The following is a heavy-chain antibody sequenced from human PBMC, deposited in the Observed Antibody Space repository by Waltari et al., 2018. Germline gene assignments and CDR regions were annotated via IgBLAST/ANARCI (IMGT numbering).Heavy chain of an antibody. V-gene: IGHV3-30*18. CDR2: ISSDGNFK. D-gene: IGHD3-10*02. CDR3: AKEKRNVGVDY. J-gene: IGHJ4*02. CDR1: GFTFRHYG. Sequence: QVQLVESGGGVVQPGKSRRISCEAAGFTFRHYGFHWVRQAPGKALDWVAVISSDGNFKYHADSVKGRFTISRDNSRNTLYLQMDSLTIEDTGVYFCAKEKRNVGVDYWGQGILVTVSS.